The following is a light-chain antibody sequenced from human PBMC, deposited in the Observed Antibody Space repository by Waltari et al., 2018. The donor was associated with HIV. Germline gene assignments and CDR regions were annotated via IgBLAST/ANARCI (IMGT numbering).Light chain of an antibody. Sequence: DIQMTQSPTTLSASVGKRVTITCRASQSISNWLAWYQVKPGKAPKALIYKASILESGVPLRFSGSGSGTEFTLSISSLQPDDFATYYCLQCDSYSPWTLGQGTKVEIK. CDR2: KAS. J-gene: IGKJ1*01. V-gene: IGKV1-5*03. CDR3: LQCDSYSPWT. CDR1: QSISNW.